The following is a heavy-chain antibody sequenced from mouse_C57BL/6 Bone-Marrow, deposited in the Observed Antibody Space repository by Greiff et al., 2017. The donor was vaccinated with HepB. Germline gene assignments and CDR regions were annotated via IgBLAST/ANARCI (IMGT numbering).Heavy chain of an antibody. CDR1: GYTFTSYG. Sequence: QVQLQQSGAELARPGASVKLSCKASGYTFTSYGISWVKPRTGQGLEWIGGIYPRSGNTYYNEKFKGKATLTADKSSSTAYMELRSLPSEDSAVYFCARYAYYSNYGAMDDGGQGTSVTVSS. CDR3: ARYAYYSNYGAMDD. V-gene: IGHV1-81*01. J-gene: IGHJ4*01. D-gene: IGHD2-5*01. CDR2: IYPRSGNT.